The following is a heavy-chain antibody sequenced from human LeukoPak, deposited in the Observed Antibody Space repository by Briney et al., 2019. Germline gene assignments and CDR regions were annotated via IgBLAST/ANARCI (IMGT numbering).Heavy chain of an antibody. CDR3: AREDSSGFGY. CDR1: GYSISSGGYS. D-gene: IGHD3-22*01. Sequence: SETLSLTCTVSGYSISSGGYSWSWIRQPPGKGLEWIGYIYHSGSTYYNPSLKSRVTISVDRSKNQFSLKLSSVTAADTAVYYCAREDSSGFGYWGQGTLVTVSS. V-gene: IGHV4-30-2*01. J-gene: IGHJ4*02. CDR2: IYHSGST.